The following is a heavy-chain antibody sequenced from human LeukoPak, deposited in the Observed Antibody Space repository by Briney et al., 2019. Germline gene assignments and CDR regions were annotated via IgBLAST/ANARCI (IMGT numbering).Heavy chain of an antibody. V-gene: IGHV4-59*01. J-gene: IGHJ4*02. Sequence: PSETLSLTCTVSGGSISSYYWSWIRQPPGNGLEWIGYIYYSGSTNYNPSLKSRVTISVDTSKNQFSLKLSSVTAADTAVYYCARDDSGSVDYWGQGTLVTVSS. D-gene: IGHD1-26*01. CDR2: IYYSGST. CDR1: GGSISSYY. CDR3: ARDDSGSVDY.